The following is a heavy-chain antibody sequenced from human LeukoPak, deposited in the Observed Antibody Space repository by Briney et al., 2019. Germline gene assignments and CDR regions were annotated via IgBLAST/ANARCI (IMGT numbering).Heavy chain of an antibody. J-gene: IGHJ6*02. Sequence: SETLSLTCTVSGGSISSSSYYWGWIRQPPGKGLEWIGSIYYSGSTYYNPSLKSRVTISVDTSKNQFSLKLSSVTAADTAVYYCARGRDYYGMDVWGQGTTVTVSS. CDR2: IYYSGST. V-gene: IGHV4-39*07. CDR1: GGSISSSSYY. CDR3: ARGRDYYGMDV.